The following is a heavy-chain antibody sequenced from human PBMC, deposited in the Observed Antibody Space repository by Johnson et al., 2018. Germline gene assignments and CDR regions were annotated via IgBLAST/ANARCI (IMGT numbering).Heavy chain of an antibody. J-gene: IGHJ1*01. CDR1: GFTFSSYG. V-gene: IGHV3-30*18. Sequence: QVQLLESGGGVVQPGRSLRLSCAASGFTFSSYGIHWVRQAPGKGLEWVAVISYDGSNKYYADSVKGRFTISRDNSKNTLYLQMNSLRAEDTAVYYCAKDWYSSSWYGHFQYWGQGTLVTVSS. D-gene: IGHD6-13*01. CDR2: ISYDGSNK. CDR3: AKDWYSSSWYGHFQY.